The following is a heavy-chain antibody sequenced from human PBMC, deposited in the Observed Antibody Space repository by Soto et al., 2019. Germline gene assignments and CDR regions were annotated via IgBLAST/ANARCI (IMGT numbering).Heavy chain of an antibody. CDR3: ARGWDHYDSSGLLTWFDP. V-gene: IGHV1-69*13. J-gene: IGHJ5*02. CDR1: GGTFTDLG. D-gene: IGHD3-22*01. Sequence: SVKVSCKASGGTFTDLGLHWVRQAPGQGLEWMGGIIPIFGTPNYAQKFQGRVIITADEFTSTAHMEQSSLRSEDTAVYYCARGWDHYDSSGLLTWFDPWGQGTLVTVSS. CDR2: IIPIFGTP.